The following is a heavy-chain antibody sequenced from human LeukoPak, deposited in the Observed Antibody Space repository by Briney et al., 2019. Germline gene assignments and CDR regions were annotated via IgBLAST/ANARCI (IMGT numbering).Heavy chain of an antibody. D-gene: IGHD2-2*01. CDR3: ARGGRPAYYYYYYMDV. Sequence: PGGSLRLSCAASGFTFDDYGMSWVRQAPGKGLEWVAGINWYGGSTGYADSVKGRFTISRENAQTPLYLQMNSLRGEDTALYYCARGGRPAYYYYYYMDVWGKGTTVTVSS. V-gene: IGHV3-20*04. CDR2: INWYGGST. CDR1: GFTFDDYG. J-gene: IGHJ6*03.